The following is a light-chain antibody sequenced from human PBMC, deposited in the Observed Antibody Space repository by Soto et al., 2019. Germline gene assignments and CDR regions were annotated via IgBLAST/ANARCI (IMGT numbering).Light chain of an antibody. CDR3: QQYGSSPPSLT. Sequence: EIVLTQSPGTLSLSPGERATLSCRASQSVSSSYLAWYQQKPGQAPRLLIYGASSRATGIPDTFSGSGSGTDFTLTISRLEPVDFAVYYCQQYGSSPPSLTFGGGTKVEIK. V-gene: IGKV3-20*01. CDR1: QSVSSSY. CDR2: GAS. J-gene: IGKJ4*01.